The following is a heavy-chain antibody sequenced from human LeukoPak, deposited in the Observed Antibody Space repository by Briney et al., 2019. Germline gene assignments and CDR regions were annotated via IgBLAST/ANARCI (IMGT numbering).Heavy chain of an antibody. Sequence: RGSLRLSCAASGFTFSSYWTAWVRQAPGKGLEWVANIRQDGGEIYYVDSVKGRFILSRDNAKNSLYLEMNSLRDEDTAVYYCARDKIVGATNFDSWGQGTLVTVSS. V-gene: IGHV3-7*01. CDR2: IRQDGGEI. J-gene: IGHJ4*02. D-gene: IGHD1-26*01. CDR1: GFTFSSYW. CDR3: ARDKIVGATNFDS.